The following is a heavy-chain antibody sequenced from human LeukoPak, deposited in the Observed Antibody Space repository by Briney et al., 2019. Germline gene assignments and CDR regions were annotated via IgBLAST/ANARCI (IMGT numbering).Heavy chain of an antibody. Sequence: SETLSLTCTVSGDSIGSSTYYWGWDRQPPGKGLEWIGSIYYTGSSYYNPSLKSRATVSVDTSKNQFSLRLNSTAAADTAVYYCGRFSTTVTTGDYWGQGTLVTVSS. CDR3: GRFSTTVTTGDY. CDR1: GDSIGSSTYY. V-gene: IGHV4-39*01. CDR2: IYYTGSS. J-gene: IGHJ4*02. D-gene: IGHD4-17*01.